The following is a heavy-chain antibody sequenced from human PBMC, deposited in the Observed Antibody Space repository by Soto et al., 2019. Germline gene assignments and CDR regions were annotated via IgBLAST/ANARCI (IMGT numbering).Heavy chain of an antibody. V-gene: IGHV4-30-2*01. CDR2: IYHSGST. D-gene: IGHD3-9*01. J-gene: IGHJ6*02. Sequence: PSETLSLTCAVSGGSISSGGYSWSWIRQPPGKGLEWIGYIYHSGSTYYNPSLKSRVTMSVDTSKNQFSLKLSSVTAADTAVYYCARDNSISGYYYYGMDVWGQGTTVTVS. CDR1: GGSISSGGYS. CDR3: ARDNSISGYYYYGMDV.